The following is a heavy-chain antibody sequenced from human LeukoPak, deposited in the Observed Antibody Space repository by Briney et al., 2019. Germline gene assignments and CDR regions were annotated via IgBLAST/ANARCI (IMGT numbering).Heavy chain of an antibody. Sequence: GGSLRLSCAASGFTFSSVWMTWVRQVPGKGLEWVANIKQNGSEKYYMDSVKGQFTISRDDAKNSLYLQMNSLRVEDTAIYYCAKGFGTDHWGQGTLATVSS. CDR3: AKGFGTDH. CDR2: IKQNGSEK. V-gene: IGHV3-7*01. D-gene: IGHD3-3*01. CDR1: GFTFSSVW. J-gene: IGHJ5*02.